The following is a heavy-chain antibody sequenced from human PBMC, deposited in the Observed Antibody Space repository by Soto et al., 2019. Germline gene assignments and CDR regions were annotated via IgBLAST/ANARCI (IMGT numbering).Heavy chain of an antibody. D-gene: IGHD4-17*01. Sequence: SETLSLTCAVSGGSISSGGYSWSWIRQPPGKGLEWIGYIYHSGSTYYNPSLKSRVTISVDRSKNQFSLKPSSVTAADTAVYYCASNYGGNPVFDYWGQGTLVTVSS. CDR1: GGSISSGGYS. J-gene: IGHJ4*02. V-gene: IGHV4-30-2*01. CDR3: ASNYGGNPVFDY. CDR2: IYHSGST.